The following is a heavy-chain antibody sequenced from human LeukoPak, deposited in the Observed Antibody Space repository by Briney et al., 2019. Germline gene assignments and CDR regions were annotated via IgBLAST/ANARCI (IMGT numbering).Heavy chain of an antibody. J-gene: IGHJ4*02. CDR1: GYTFTGYY. V-gene: IGHV1-2*02. D-gene: IGHD6-19*01. CDR2: INPNSGGT. Sequence: ASVKVSCKASGYTFTGYYMHWVRQAPGQGLEWMGWINPNSGGTNYAQKFQGRVTMTRDTSISTAYMELSRLRPDDTAVYYCARDIKVGYSSGWSISGYWGQGTLVTVSS. CDR3: ARDIKVGYSSGWSISGY.